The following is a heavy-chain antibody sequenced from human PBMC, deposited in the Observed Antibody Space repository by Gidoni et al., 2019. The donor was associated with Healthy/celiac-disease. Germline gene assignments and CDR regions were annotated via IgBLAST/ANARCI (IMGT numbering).Heavy chain of an antibody. J-gene: IGHJ4*02. V-gene: IGHV1-69*01. CDR2: IIPIFGTA. CDR1: GGTCSSYA. CDR3: RVVVAAPSKDDY. D-gene: IGHD2-15*01. Sequence: QVQLLQPGAAVNKPVSSVNVSCKASGGTCSSYAISWVRQAPGQGLEWMGGIIPIFGTANYAQKFQGRVTITADESTSTAYMELSSLRSEDTAVYYCRVVVAAPSKDDYWGQGTLVTVSS.